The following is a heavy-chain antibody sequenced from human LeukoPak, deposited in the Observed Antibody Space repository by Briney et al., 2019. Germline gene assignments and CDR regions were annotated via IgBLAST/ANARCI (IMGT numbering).Heavy chain of an antibody. CDR1: GGSISSTSYY. Sequence: SETLSLTCAVSGGSISSTSYYWAWIRQPPGKRLEWIGTIYYSGSTYHNPSLKSRVTLSVDTSRNQFSLRLSSVDAADTAVYYCAKAGVRYFDSSGLYAFDFWGQGTTVTVSS. CDR2: IYYSGST. V-gene: IGHV4-39*01. D-gene: IGHD3-22*01. J-gene: IGHJ3*01. CDR3: AKAGVRYFDSSGLYAFDF.